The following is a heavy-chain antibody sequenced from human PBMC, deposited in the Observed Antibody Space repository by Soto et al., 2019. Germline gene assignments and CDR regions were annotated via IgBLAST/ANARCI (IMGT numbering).Heavy chain of an antibody. CDR2: MNPNSGNT. D-gene: IGHD2-2*01. Sequence: ASVKVFCKASGYTFTSYDINWVRQATGQGLEWMGWMNPNSGNTGYAQKFQGRVTMTRNTSISTAYMELSSLRSEDTAVYYCAREGRCSSTSCYGSYGMDVWGQGTTVTVSS. CDR1: GYTFTSYD. J-gene: IGHJ6*02. CDR3: AREGRCSSTSCYGSYGMDV. V-gene: IGHV1-8*01.